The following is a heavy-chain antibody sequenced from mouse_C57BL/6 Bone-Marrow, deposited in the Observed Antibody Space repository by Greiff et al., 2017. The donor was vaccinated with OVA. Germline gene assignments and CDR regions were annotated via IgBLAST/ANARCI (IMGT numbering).Heavy chain of an antibody. D-gene: IGHD1-1*01. V-gene: IGHV1-22*01. CDR2: INPNNGGT. Sequence: VQLQQSGPELVKPGASVKMSCKASGYTFTDYNMHWVKQSHGKSLEWIGYINPNNGGTSYNQKFKGKATLTVNKSSSTAYMELRSLTSEDSAVYCCARESITTVVDYWGQGTTLTVSS. J-gene: IGHJ2*01. CDR3: ARESITTVVDY. CDR1: GYTFTDYN.